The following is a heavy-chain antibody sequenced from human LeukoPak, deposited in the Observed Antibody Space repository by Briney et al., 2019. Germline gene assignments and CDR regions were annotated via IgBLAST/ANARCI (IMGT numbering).Heavy chain of an antibody. V-gene: IGHV4-59*12. CDR3: VRDRSGRSGPGDDAFDV. CDR1: GGSFSGYY. Sequence: SETLSLTCAVYGGSFSGYYWSWIRQPPGKGLEWIACISDIGSINYNPSLKSRVTISLDTSKNQFSLKLTSVTAADTAVYYCVRDRSGRSGPGDDAFDVWGLGTMVTVSS. D-gene: IGHD2-15*01. J-gene: IGHJ3*01. CDR2: ISDIGSI.